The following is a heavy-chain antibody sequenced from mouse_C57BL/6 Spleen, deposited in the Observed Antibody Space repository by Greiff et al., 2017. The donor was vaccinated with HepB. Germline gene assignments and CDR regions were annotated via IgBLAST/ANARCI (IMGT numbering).Heavy chain of an antibody. CDR2: IYPGSGST. Sequence: QVQLQQSGAELVKPGASVKMSCKASGYTFTSYWITWVKQRPGQGLEWIGDIYPGSGSTNYNEKFKSKATLTVDTSSSTAYMQLSSLTSEDSAVYYCARDGNYGSRETDYWGQGTTLTVSS. D-gene: IGHD1-1*01. J-gene: IGHJ2*01. V-gene: IGHV1-55*01. CDR3: ARDGNYGSRETDY. CDR1: GYTFTSYW.